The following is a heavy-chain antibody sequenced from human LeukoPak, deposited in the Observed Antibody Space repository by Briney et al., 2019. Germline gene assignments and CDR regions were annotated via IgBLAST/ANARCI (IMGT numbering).Heavy chain of an antibody. J-gene: IGHJ3*02. CDR1: GFTFSSYA. Sequence: GGSLRLSCAASGFTFSSYAMHWVRQAPGKGLKWVAVISYDGSNKYYADSVKGRFTISRDNSKNTLYLQMNSLRAEDTAVYYCAREVATLTDGFDIWGQGTMVTVSP. D-gene: IGHD5-12*01. CDR2: ISYDGSNK. CDR3: AREVATLTDGFDI. V-gene: IGHV3-30-3*01.